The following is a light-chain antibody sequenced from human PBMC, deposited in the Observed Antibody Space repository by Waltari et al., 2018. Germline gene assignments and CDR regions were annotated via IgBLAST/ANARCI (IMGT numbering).Light chain of an antibody. J-gene: IGKJ4*01. V-gene: IGKV1-39*01. CDR3: QQSYSTLT. CDR2: AAS. Sequence: DIQMTQSPSSLSASVGDRVTITCQASQSISSYLNWYQQKPGKAPKLLIYAASSLQSGVPSRFSGSGSGTDFTLTISSLQPEDFATYYCQQSYSTLTFGGGTKVEIK. CDR1: QSISSY.